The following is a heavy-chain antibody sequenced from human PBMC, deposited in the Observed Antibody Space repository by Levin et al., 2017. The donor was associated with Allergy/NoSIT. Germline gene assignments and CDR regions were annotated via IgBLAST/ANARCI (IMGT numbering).Heavy chain of an antibody. CDR1: GFTFRSYS. J-gene: IGHJ5*02. CDR3: ARYYSSSWVHLFDA. D-gene: IGHD6-13*01. CDR2: INHDGSEK. V-gene: IGHV3-7*01. Sequence: PGGSLRLSCEVSGFTFRSYSMTWVRLLPGKGLQWVASINHDGSEKQYVDSVKGRFTISRDNAKNSLYLQMNSLGAEETAVYYCARYYSSSWVHLFDAWGQGTLVTVSS.